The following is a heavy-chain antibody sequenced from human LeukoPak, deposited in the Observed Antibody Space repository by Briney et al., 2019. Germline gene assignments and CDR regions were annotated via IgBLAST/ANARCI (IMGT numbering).Heavy chain of an antibody. CDR3: AAHNRYCSGGSCSAYYYYMDV. CDR2: ISSSSSSTI. V-gene: IGHV3-48*01. J-gene: IGHJ6*03. Sequence: PGGSLRLSCAASGLTVSSNYMSWVRQAPGKGLEWVSYISSSSSSTIYYADSVKGRFTIARDNAKNSLYLQMNSLRAEDTAVYYCAAHNRYCSGGSCSAYYYYMDVWGKGTTVTVSS. D-gene: IGHD2-15*01. CDR1: GLTVSSNY.